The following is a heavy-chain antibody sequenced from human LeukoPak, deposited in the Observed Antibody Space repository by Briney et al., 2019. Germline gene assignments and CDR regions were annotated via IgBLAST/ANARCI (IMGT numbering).Heavy chain of an antibody. CDR1: DGSISSYY. D-gene: IGHD3-10*01. CDR3: ARGYYGSGSYYSGHNWFDP. Sequence: NPSETLSLTCTVSDGSISSYYWSWIRQPAGKGLEWIGRIYTSGSTNYNPSLKSRVTMSVDTSKNQFSLKLSSVTAADTAVYYCARGYYGSGSYYSGHNWFDPWGQGTLVTVSS. J-gene: IGHJ5*02. CDR2: IYTSGST. V-gene: IGHV4-4*07.